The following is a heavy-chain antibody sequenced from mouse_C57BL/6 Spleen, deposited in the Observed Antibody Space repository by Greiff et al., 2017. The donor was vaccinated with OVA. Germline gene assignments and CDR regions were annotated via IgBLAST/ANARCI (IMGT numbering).Heavy chain of an antibody. CDR2: IDPNSGGT. V-gene: IGHV1-72*01. CDR3: ARGRLTGKYYAMDY. CDR1: GYTFTSYW. D-gene: IGHD4-1*01. Sequence: QVQLQQPGAELVKPWASVKLSCKASGYTFTSYWMHWVKQRPGRGLEWIGRIDPNSGGTKYNEKFKSKATLTVDKPSSTAYMQLSSLTSEDSAVYYCARGRLTGKYYAMDYWGQGTSVTVSS. J-gene: IGHJ4*01.